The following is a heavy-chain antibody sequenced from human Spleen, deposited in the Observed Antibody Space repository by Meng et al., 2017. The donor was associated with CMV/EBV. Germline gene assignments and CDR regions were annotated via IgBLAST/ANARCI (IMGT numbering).Heavy chain of an antibody. Sequence: SGFTFRNYAMGWVRQAPGKGLEWVSAIGGSGVSTYYADSVEGRFTISRDNSKNTVYLQMSSLRSEDTAVYYCAVCSSTSCSLTLNYWGQGTLVTVSS. V-gene: IGHV3-23*01. CDR3: AVCSSTSCSLTLNY. J-gene: IGHJ4*02. CDR2: IGGSGVST. D-gene: IGHD2-2*01. CDR1: GFTFRNYA.